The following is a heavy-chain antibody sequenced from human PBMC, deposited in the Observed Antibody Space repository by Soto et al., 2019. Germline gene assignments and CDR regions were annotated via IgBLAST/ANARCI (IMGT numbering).Heavy chain of an antibody. CDR1: GGTFSSYA. CDR2: IIPIFGTA. J-gene: IGHJ6*02. Sequence: QVQLVQSGAEVKKPGSSVKVSCKASGGTFSSYAISWVRQAPGQGLEWMGGIIPIFGTANYAQKFQGRVTMTADESTSTAYMELSSLSSEVTAVYYCARVGAARPYYYYYGMDVWGQGTTVTVSS. CDR3: ARVGAARPYYYYYGMDV. V-gene: IGHV1-69*12. D-gene: IGHD6-6*01.